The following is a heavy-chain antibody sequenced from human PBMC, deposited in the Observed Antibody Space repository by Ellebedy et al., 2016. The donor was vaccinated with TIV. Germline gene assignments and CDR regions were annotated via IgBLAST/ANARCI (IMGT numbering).Heavy chain of an antibody. V-gene: IGHV3-69-1*01. D-gene: IGHD2-15*01. CDR1: GFTFSDYI. J-gene: IGHJ3*01. CDR2: IGSSTS. Sequence: PGGSLRLSCAGSGFTFSDYIIHWVRQAPGKGLEWVSSIGSSTSNYADSARGRFTISRDNAENSVYLQVNSLRVEDTAMYFCARAYEFCRTGSCYNYAFDVWGQGTMVTVSS. CDR3: ARAYEFCRTGSCYNYAFDV.